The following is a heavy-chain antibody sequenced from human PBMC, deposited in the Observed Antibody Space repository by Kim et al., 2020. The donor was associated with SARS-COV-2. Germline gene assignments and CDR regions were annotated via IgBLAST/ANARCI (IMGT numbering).Heavy chain of an antibody. D-gene: IGHD3-10*01. J-gene: IGHJ4*02. CDR2: GR. V-gene: IGHV3-74*01. Sequence: GRDDADSVKGRFTISRDNANNTLYLQMNSLRAEATPVYYCASDPMIRGSYWGQGILVTVSS. CDR3: ASDPMIRGSY.